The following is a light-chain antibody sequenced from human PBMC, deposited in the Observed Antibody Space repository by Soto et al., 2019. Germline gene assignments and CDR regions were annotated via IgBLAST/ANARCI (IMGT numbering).Light chain of an antibody. CDR3: QQYNTWPLTWT. Sequence: EIVLTQSPGTLSLSPGERATLSFRASQSVSSSYLAWYQQKPGQAPRLLIYGASSRATGIPDRFSGSGSGTDFTLTISRLEPEDFAVYYCQQYNTWPLTWTFGQGTKVDIK. CDR2: GAS. J-gene: IGKJ1*01. V-gene: IGKV3-20*01. CDR1: QSVSSSY.